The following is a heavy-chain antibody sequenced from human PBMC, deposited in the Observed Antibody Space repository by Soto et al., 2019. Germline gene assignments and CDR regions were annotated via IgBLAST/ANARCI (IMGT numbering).Heavy chain of an antibody. J-gene: IGHJ6*02. D-gene: IGHD3-3*01. CDR2: IYHSGST. Sequence: SETLSLTCAVSGGSISSSNWWSWVRQPPGKGLEWIGEIYHSGSTNYNPSLKSRVTISVDTSKNQFSLKLSSVTAADTAVYYCARATYDFWSGYRLYHGMDVWGQGTTVTVSS. CDR1: GGSISSSNW. CDR3: ARATYDFWSGYRLYHGMDV. V-gene: IGHV4-4*02.